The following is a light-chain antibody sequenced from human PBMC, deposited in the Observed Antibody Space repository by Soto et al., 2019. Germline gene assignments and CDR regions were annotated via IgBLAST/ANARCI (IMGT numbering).Light chain of an antibody. CDR1: QSVSSY. Sequence: EIVLTQSPATLSLSPGERATLSCRASQSVSSYLAWYQQKPCQAPRLLIYDASNRATGIPARFSGSGSGTDFTLPISSQEPEDFAVYYCQQRSNWPPITFGQGTRLESK. V-gene: IGKV3-11*01. CDR2: DAS. CDR3: QQRSNWPPIT. J-gene: IGKJ5*01.